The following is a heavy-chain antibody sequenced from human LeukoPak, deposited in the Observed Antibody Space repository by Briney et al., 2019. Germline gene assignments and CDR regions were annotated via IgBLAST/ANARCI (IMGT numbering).Heavy chain of an antibody. Sequence: PGGSLRLSCAAFGFTFSSYAMHWVRQAPGKGLEWVAVISYDGSNKYYADSVKGRFTISRDNSKNTLYLQMNSLRAEDTAVYYCARDPGGSGSYLFDYWGQGTLITVSS. CDR3: ARDPGGSGSYLFDY. J-gene: IGHJ4*02. D-gene: IGHD3-10*01. CDR1: GFTFSSYA. V-gene: IGHV3-30-3*01. CDR2: ISYDGSNK.